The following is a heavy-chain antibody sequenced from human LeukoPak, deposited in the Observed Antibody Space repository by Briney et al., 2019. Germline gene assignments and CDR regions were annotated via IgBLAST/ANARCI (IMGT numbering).Heavy chain of an antibody. CDR1: GFIFRNYD. V-gene: IGHV3-23*01. CDR2: IGGSGSST. Sequence: GGSLRLSCAASGFIFRNYDMSWVRQAPGKGLEWVSAIGGSGSSTYYADSVKGRFTISRDNSKNTLYLQTNSLRVEDTPVYFCVKDPGGNPPFGCWGQGTLVTLSS. D-gene: IGHD4-23*01. J-gene: IGHJ4*02. CDR3: VKDPGGNPPFGC.